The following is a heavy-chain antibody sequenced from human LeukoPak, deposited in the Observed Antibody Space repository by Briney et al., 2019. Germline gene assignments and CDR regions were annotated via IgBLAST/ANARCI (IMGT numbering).Heavy chain of an antibody. CDR2: FDPEDGET. CDR3: ATLGYCSGGSCYLYYFDY. CDR1: GYTLTELS. J-gene: IGHJ4*02. Sequence: ASVKVSCKVSGYTLTELSMHWVRQAPGKGLEWMGGFDPEDGETIYARKFQGRVTMTEDTSTDTAYMELSSLRSEDTAVYYCATLGYCSGGSCYLYYFDYWGQGTLVTVSS. D-gene: IGHD2-15*01. V-gene: IGHV1-24*01.